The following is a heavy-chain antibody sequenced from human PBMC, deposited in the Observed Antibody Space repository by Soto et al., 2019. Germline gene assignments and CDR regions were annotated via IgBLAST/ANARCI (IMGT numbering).Heavy chain of an antibody. CDR2: IYYSGST. D-gene: IGHD6-13*01. CDR1: GGSISSGDYY. CDR3: ARDGSSSWYYFDY. Sequence: PSETLSVTCSVSGGSISSGDYYWSWIRQPPGKGLEWIGYIYYSGSTYYNPSLKSRVTISVDTSKNQFSLKLSSVTAADTAVYYCARDGSSSWYYFDYWGQGTLVTVSS. V-gene: IGHV4-30-4*01. J-gene: IGHJ4*02.